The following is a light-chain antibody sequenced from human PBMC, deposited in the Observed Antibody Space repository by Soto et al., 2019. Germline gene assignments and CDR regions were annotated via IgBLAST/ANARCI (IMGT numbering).Light chain of an antibody. CDR1: SSNIGAGYD. CDR3: QSYDSSLSGSAV. Sequence: QSVLTQPPSVSGAPGQRVTISCTGSSSNIGAGYDVHWYQQLPGTAPKLLIYGNSNLPSGVPDRFSGSKSGTSASLAITGLQADDEADYYCQSYDSSLSGSAVFGGGTQLTVL. CDR2: GNS. V-gene: IGLV1-40*01. J-gene: IGLJ7*01.